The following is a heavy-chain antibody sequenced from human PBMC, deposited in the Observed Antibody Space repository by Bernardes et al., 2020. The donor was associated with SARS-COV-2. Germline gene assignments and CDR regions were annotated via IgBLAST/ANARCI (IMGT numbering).Heavy chain of an antibody. V-gene: IGHV4-31*03. CDR1: GGSISSGGYY. CDR2: IYYSGST. J-gene: IGHJ3*02. Sequence: SEPLSLTCTVSGGSISSGGYYWSWIRQHPGKGLEWIGYIYYSGSTYYNPSLKSRVTISVDTSKNQFSLKLSSVTAADTAVYYCARANTITMIVVVITGAFDIWGQGTMVTVSS. D-gene: IGHD3-22*01. CDR3: ARANTITMIVVVITGAFDI.